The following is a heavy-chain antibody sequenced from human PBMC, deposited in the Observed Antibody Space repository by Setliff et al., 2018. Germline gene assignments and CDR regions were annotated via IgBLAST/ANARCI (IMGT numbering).Heavy chain of an antibody. J-gene: IGHJ6*03. CDR3: AREGVDTRSSTDYRYYMDV. D-gene: IGHD5-18*01. CDR2: TIPIFGST. V-gene: IGHV1-69*05. CDR1: GYTFSSYG. Sequence: SVKVSCKAFGYTFSSYGISWVRQAPGQGLEWMGGTIPIFGSTNYAQKFQGRVTIITDESTSTAYVELRSLRTEDTAVYYCAREGVDTRSSTDYRYYMDVWGKGTTVTVSS.